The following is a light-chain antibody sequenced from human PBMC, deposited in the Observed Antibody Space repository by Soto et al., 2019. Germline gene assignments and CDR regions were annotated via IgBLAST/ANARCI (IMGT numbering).Light chain of an antibody. V-gene: IGLV2-14*03. Sequence: QSALTQPASVSGSPGQSITISCTGTNSEVGGYNFVSWYQHHPGKAPKLMIYDVNNRPSGVSNRFSGSKSGNTASLTISGLQAEDEADYYCSSYTSGDTYVFGTGTKVTV. CDR3: SSYTSGDTYV. CDR2: DVN. CDR1: NSEVGGYNF. J-gene: IGLJ1*01.